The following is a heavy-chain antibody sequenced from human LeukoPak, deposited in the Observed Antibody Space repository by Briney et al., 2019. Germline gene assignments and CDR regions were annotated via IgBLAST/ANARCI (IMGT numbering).Heavy chain of an antibody. Sequence: KPGGSLRLSCAASGFTFSSYSMNWVRQAPGKGLEWVSSISSSSSYIYYADSVKGRFTISRDNTKNSLYLQMNSLRAEDTAVYYCARDRTGYSSGYDAFDIWGQGTMVTVSS. CDR3: ARDRTGYSSGYDAFDI. D-gene: IGHD6-19*01. CDR2: ISSSSSYI. J-gene: IGHJ3*02. V-gene: IGHV3-21*01. CDR1: GFTFSSYS.